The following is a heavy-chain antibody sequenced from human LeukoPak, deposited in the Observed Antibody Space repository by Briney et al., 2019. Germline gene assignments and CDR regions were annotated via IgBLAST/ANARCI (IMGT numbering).Heavy chain of an antibody. Sequence: GGSLRLSCAASGFTFDDYGMSWVRQAPGKGLEWVSGINWNGGSTGYADSVKGRFTISRDNAKNSLYLQMNSLSAEDTALYYCARGPYYDSSGYYWGPGTFDYWGQGTLVTVSS. CDR1: GFTFDDYG. D-gene: IGHD3-22*01. V-gene: IGHV3-20*04. J-gene: IGHJ4*02. CDR2: INWNGGST. CDR3: ARGPYYDSSGYYWGPGTFDY.